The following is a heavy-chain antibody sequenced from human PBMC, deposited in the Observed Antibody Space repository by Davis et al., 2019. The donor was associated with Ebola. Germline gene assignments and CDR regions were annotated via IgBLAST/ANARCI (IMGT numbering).Heavy chain of an antibody. CDR2: IYHRWHT. CDR1: GGSINRDY. CDR3: ARGDSYYDPGCYYAGPEATDH. J-gene: IGHJ4*02. D-gene: IGHD3-22*01. V-gene: IGHV4-59*12. Sequence: SETLSLTCTLSGGSINRDYWSWTPQPPGKGLEWIGNIYHRWHTHYNPSLKSRVTLTVDTSKNQFTLHLSSVTAADTAVYYCARGDSYYDPGCYYAGPEATDHWGQGTLVSVSS.